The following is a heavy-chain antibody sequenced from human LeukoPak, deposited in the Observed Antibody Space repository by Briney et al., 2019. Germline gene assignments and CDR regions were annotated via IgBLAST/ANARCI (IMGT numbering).Heavy chain of an antibody. V-gene: IGHV1-69*06. CDR1: GGTFNNYT. Sequence: ASVKVSCKASGGTFNNYTISWVRQAPGQGLEWMGGIIPISGTANYAQKFQGRVTITADKSTSTAFMELSSLRSEDTAVYYCASLCCGSYYMDVWGKGTTVTVSS. CDR2: IIPISGTA. CDR3: ASLCCGSYYMDV. D-gene: IGHD2-15*01. J-gene: IGHJ6*03.